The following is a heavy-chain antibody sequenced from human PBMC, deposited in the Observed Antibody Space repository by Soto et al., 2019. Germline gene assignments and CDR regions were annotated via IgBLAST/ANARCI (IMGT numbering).Heavy chain of an antibody. CDR2: ISGSGTVT. V-gene: IGHV3-23*01. D-gene: IGHD3-22*01. J-gene: IGHJ4*02. CDR3: AKHSSGSYRPFDH. CDR1: GFTFSTCA. Sequence: EVQLLESGGGLVQPGESLRLSCATSGFTFSTCAMSWVRQAPGKGLEWVSIISGSGTVTFYADFVKGRFSISRDSSKNTLFLQMNSLSAEDTVVYYCAKHSSGSYRPFDHWGQGALVTVSS.